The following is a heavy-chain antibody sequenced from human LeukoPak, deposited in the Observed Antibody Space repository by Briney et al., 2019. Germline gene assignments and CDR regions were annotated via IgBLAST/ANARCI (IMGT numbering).Heavy chain of an antibody. CDR1: GGSISSSSYY. CDR3: ASIDEYSSGWYRY. V-gene: IGHV4-39*01. D-gene: IGHD6-19*01. J-gene: IGHJ4*02. CDR2: IYYSGST. Sequence: SETLSLTCTVSGGSISSSSYYWGWIRQPPGKGLEWIGSIYYSGSTYYNPSLKSRVTISVDTSKNQFSLKLSSVTAADTAVYYCASIDEYSSGWYRYWGQGTLVTVSS.